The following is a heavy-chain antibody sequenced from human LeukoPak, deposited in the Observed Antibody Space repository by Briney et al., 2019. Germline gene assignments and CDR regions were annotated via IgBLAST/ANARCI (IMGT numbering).Heavy chain of an antibody. Sequence: GGSLRLSCAASGFTFSSYAMSWVRQAPGKGLEWVSAISGSGGSTYYADSVKGRFTISRDNSKNTLYVQINSLRAEDTAVYYCAKDTNYGDPGDFDYWGQGTLVTVSS. J-gene: IGHJ4*02. CDR2: ISGSGGST. CDR3: AKDTNYGDPGDFDY. D-gene: IGHD4-17*01. V-gene: IGHV3-23*01. CDR1: GFTFSSYA.